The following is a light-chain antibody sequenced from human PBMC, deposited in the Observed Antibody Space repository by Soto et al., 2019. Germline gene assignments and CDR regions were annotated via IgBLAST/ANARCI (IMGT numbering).Light chain of an antibody. J-gene: IGKJ1*01. Sequence: AIQMTQSPSSLSSSVGDRFTISFLSSQGIGNALGWYQQKPGQPPKVLIYGASNLQSGVPPRFSGSGSGTDFTLAISSLQPEDSATYYCLQDINYPWTFGQGTKVDI. V-gene: IGKV1-6*01. CDR2: GAS. CDR1: QGIGNA. CDR3: LQDINYPWT.